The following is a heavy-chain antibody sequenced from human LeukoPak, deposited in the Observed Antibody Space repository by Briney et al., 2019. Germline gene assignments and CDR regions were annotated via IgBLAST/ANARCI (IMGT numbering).Heavy chain of an antibody. CDR1: GGTFSIYA. CDR3: AIGVDIVVVPAAIRGFFDP. Sequence: ASVKVSCKASGGTFSIYAICWVRQAPGQGLEWMGGIIPIFGTANYAQKFQGRVTITADESTSTAYMELSSLRSEDTAVYYCAIGVDIVVVPAAIRGFFDPWGQGTLVTVSS. V-gene: IGHV1-69*13. CDR2: IIPIFGTA. D-gene: IGHD2-2*02. J-gene: IGHJ5*02.